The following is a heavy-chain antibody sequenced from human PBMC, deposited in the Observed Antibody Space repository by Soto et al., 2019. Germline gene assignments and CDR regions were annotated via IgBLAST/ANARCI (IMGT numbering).Heavy chain of an antibody. CDR2: ISYDGTKT. CDR3: ARVTGDRYYYYYMDV. D-gene: IGHD7-27*01. CDR1: GSTFSNYD. V-gene: IGHV3-33*05. J-gene: IGHJ6*03. Sequence: QLQLVESGGGVVQPGRSLRLSCAASGSTFSNYDMHWVRQAPGKGLEWVAGISYDGTKTYYADSVTGRFTVSRDNSKNTLYLQMNSLRVEDTAVYYCARVTGDRYYYYYMDVWGKGTTVTVSS.